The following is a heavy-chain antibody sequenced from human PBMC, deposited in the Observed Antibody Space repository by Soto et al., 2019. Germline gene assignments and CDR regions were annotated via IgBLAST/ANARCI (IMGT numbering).Heavy chain of an antibody. CDR2: ISYSGST. Sequence: SETLSLTCTVSGGSISSGGYYWSWIRQHPGTGLEWIGHISYSGSTYYNTSLKSRVTISVDTSRNQFSLIVNSVTAADTAVYYCATLPPRIVVMTTEIPSWGQGTLVTVSS. D-gene: IGHD2-21*02. CDR1: GGSISSGGYY. V-gene: IGHV4-31*03. J-gene: IGHJ5*02. CDR3: ATLPPRIVVMTTEIPS.